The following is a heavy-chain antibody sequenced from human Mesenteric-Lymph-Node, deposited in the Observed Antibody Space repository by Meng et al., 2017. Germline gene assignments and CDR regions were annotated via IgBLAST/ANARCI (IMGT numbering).Heavy chain of an antibody. CDR2: IIPIFGTA. V-gene: IGHV1-69*06. D-gene: IGHD2-15*01. CDR3: ASTVRYCSGGSCYHYYYYYGMDV. Sequence: SVKVSCKASGGTFSSYAISWVRQAPGQGLEWMGGIIPIFGTANYAQKFQGRVTITADKSTSTAYMELSSLRSEDTAVYYCASTVRYCSGGSCYHYYYYYGMDVWGQGTTVTGS. CDR1: GGTFSSYA. J-gene: IGHJ6*02.